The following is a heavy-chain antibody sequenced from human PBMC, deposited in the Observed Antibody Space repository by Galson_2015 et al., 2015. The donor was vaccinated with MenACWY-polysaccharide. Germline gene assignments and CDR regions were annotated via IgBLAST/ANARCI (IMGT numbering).Heavy chain of an antibody. D-gene: IGHD3-22*01. J-gene: IGHJ3*02. Sequence: SVKVSCKVSGYTLTELSMHWVRQAPGKGLEWMGGFDPEDGETIYAQKFQGRVTMTEDTSTDTAYMELSSLRSEDTAVYYCAIGLYDSSGYFHDAFDIWGQGTMVTVSS. CDR1: GYTLTELS. V-gene: IGHV1-24*01. CDR3: AIGLYDSSGYFHDAFDI. CDR2: FDPEDGET.